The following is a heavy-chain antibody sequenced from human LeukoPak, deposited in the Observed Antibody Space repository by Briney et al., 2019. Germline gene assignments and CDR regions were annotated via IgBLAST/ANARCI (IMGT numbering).Heavy chain of an antibody. J-gene: IGHJ5*02. D-gene: IGHD3-16*01. V-gene: IGHV1-2*02. CDR2: INPNSGGT. CDR3: SLSLGDPLTGDP. Sequence: ASVKVSCKASGYTFTGYYMHRVRQAPGQGLEWMGWINPNSGGTNYAQKFQGRVTMTRDTSISTAYMELSRLRSDDTAVYYCSLSLGDPLTGDPWGQGTLVTVSS. CDR1: GYTFTGYY.